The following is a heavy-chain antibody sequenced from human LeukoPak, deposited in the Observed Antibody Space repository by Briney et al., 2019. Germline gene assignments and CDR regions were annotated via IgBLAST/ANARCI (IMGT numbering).Heavy chain of an antibody. CDR3: ARGKGSYYYMDV. Sequence: PSETLSLTCTVSGGSISSYYWSWIRQPPGKGLEWIGYIYYSGSTNYNPSLKSRVTISVDTSKNQFSLKLSSVTAADTAVYYCARGKGSYYYMDVWGKGTTVTVSS. D-gene: IGHD3-10*01. V-gene: IGHV4-59*01. CDR2: IYYSGST. J-gene: IGHJ6*03. CDR1: GGSISSYY.